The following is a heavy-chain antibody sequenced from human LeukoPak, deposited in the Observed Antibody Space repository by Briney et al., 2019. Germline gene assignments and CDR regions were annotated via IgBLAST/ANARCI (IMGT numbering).Heavy chain of an antibody. J-gene: IGHJ4*02. D-gene: IGHD3-3*01. V-gene: IGHV3-30*04. CDR2: ISYDGSNK. CDR3: AKDRSSYYDFWSGYEGLDY. Sequence: GGSLRLSCAASGFTFSSYAMHWVRQAPGKGLEWVAVISYDGSNKYYADSVKGRFTISRDNSKNTLYLQMNSLRAEDTAVYYCAKDRSSYYDFWSGYEGLDYWGQGTLVTVSS. CDR1: GFTFSSYA.